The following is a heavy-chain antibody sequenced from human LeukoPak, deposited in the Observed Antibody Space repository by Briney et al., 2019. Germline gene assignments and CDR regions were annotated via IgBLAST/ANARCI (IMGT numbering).Heavy chain of an antibody. CDR2: ISSTSAYK. J-gene: IGHJ2*01. V-gene: IGHV3-21*01. CDR3: ARDTGWYFDL. D-gene: IGHD4-17*01. CDR1: GFTFSSFT. Sequence: GGSLRLSCAASGFTFSSFTMNWVRQAPGKGLEWVSSISSTSAYKYYADSVKGRFTISGDNAKDSLYLQMNSLRAEDTAVYYCARDTGWYFDLWGRGTLVTVSS.